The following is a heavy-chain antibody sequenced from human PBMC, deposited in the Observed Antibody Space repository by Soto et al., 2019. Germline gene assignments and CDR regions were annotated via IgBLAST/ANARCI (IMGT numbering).Heavy chain of an antibody. CDR3: ATGSFTSTGGRIGYHYNAMDV. CDR1: GGTFSSHS. J-gene: IGHJ6*02. Sequence: ASVKVSCKSSGGTFSSHSINWVRQAPGQGLEWMGGIIPIFGPANFARKFQGRVTITADESTTTAYTELSSLTSEDTAVYYCATGSFTSTGGRIGYHYNAMDVWGQGTTVTVSS. CDR2: IIPIFGPA. D-gene: IGHD1-1*01. V-gene: IGHV1-69*13.